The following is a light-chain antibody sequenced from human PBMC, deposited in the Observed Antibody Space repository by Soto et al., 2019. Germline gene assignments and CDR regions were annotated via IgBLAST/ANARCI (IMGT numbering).Light chain of an antibody. J-gene: IGLJ2*01. V-gene: IGLV2-14*01. CDR2: GVS. CDR3: SSFTRSSTLEVV. CDR1: SSDVGGYNY. Sequence: QSVLTQPASVSGSPGRSITISCTGTSSDVGGYNYVSWYQQHPGKAPQLLIYGVSHRPSGVSARFSGSKSGNTASLTISGLQTEDEGDYYCSSFTRSSTLEVVFGGGTKLTVL.